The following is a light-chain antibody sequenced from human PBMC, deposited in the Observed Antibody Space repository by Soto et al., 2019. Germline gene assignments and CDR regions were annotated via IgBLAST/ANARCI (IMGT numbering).Light chain of an antibody. CDR1: QGSSTY. CDR2: AAS. Sequence: DIHMTQSPSSLSASVGARVTITRRASQGSSTYLNCDQQKPGKAPKLLIYAASSLQRGVPSRFSGSGSETALTITISSLQPEDFATYSCQQSYSTTWTFGQGTKVDI. V-gene: IGKV1-39*01. J-gene: IGKJ1*01. CDR3: QQSYSTTWT.